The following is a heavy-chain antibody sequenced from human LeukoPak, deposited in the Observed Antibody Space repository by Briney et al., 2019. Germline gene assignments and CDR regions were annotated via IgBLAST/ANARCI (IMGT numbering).Heavy chain of an antibody. CDR2: INHSGST. CDR3: ARGGARSSGWYFYYYGMDV. Sequence: PSETLSLTCAVYGGSFSGYYWSWLRQPPGKGLEWIGEINHSGSTNYNPSLKSRVTISVDTSKNQFSLKLSSVTAADTAVYYCARGGARSSGWYFYYYGMDVWGQGTTVTVSS. V-gene: IGHV4-34*01. J-gene: IGHJ6*02. D-gene: IGHD6-19*01. CDR1: GGSFSGYY.